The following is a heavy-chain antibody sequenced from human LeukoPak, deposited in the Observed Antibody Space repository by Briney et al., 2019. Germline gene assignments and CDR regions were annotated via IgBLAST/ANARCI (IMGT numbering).Heavy chain of an antibody. CDR3: ARDTAGIPPEYFDY. D-gene: IGHD6-13*01. CDR1: GFTFDDYG. J-gene: IGHJ4*02. Sequence: GESLKISCAASGFTFDDYGMSWVRQAPGKGLEWVSGINWNGGSTGYADSVKGRFTISRDNAKNSLYLQMNSLRAEDTALYSFARDTAGIPPEYFDYWGQGTLVTVSS. V-gene: IGHV3-20*04. CDR2: INWNGGST.